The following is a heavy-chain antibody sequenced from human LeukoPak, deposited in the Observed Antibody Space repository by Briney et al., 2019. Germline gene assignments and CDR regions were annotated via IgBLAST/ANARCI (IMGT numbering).Heavy chain of an antibody. CDR1: GGSFSEYY. J-gene: IGHJ6*03. D-gene: IGHD3-16*01. V-gene: IGHV4-34*01. Sequence: PSETLSLTCGVSGGSFSEYYWSWIRQSPGKGWEGIGEINDSEGTNYNPSFKSRVTISVATSNNQFSLNLTSVTAADTAIYYCARGSGGEGGTVFYYYFLDVWGEGTTVTVSS. CDR3: ARGSGGEGGTVFYYYFLDV. CDR2: INDSEGT.